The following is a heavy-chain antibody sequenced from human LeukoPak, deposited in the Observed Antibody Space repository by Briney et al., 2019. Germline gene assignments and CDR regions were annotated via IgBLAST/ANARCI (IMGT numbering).Heavy chain of an antibody. Sequence: PSETLSLTCTVSGGSISSYYWSWIRQPPGKGLEWIGYIYYSGSTNYNPSLKSRVTISVDTSKNQFSLKLSSVTAADTAVYYCARNLRVNAFDIWGQGTMVTVSS. J-gene: IGHJ3*02. D-gene: IGHD3-16*02. CDR3: ARNLRVNAFDI. CDR2: IYYSGST. V-gene: IGHV4-59*12. CDR1: GGSISSYY.